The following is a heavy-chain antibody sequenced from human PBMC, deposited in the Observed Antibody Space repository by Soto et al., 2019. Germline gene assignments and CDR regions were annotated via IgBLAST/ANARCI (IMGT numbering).Heavy chain of an antibody. J-gene: IGHJ3*02. CDR1: GNQCSAPA. CDR2: IKTRXDGGTT. CDR3: TTDSDTVTTDTETFDI. Sequence: GGSLRFWCAASGNQCSAPAIRWVRQSPGEGLELVCRIKTRXDGGTTDSGAPRKVIFNISRDDSKNTLYLQMNSLKTEDTAVYYCTTDSDTVTTDTETFDIGGQGTMVTVSS. D-gene: IGHD4-17*01. V-gene: IGHV3-15*01.